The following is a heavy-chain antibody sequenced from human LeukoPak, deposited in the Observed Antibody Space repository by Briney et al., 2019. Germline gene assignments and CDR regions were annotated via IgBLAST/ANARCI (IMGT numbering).Heavy chain of an antibody. CDR2: INHSGST. V-gene: IGHV4-34*01. CDR3: ARVMAWLHTLYYYYYYYMDV. J-gene: IGHJ6*03. Sequence: SETLSLTCAVYGGSFSGYYWSWIRQPPGKGLEWIGEINHSGSTNYNPSLKSRVTISVDTSKNQFSLKLSSVTAADTAVYYCARVMAWLHTLYYYYYYYMDVWGKGTTVTVSS. CDR1: GGSFSGYY. D-gene: IGHD5-12*01.